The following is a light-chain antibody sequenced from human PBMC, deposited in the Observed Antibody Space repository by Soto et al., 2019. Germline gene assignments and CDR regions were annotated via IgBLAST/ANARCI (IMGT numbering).Light chain of an antibody. Sequence: QSVLTQPPSASGSPGQSVAISCTGTSSDVGGYNYVSWYQQHPGKAPKLMIYEVNKRPSGVPDRFSGSKSGNTASLTVSGLQAEDEADYYCSSYAGSRNVFGTGTKVTGL. CDR2: EVN. CDR3: SSYAGSRNV. J-gene: IGLJ1*01. V-gene: IGLV2-8*01. CDR1: SSDVGGYNY.